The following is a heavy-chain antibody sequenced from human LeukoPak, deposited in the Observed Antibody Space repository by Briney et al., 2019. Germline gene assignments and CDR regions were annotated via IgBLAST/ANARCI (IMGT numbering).Heavy chain of an antibody. CDR1: GDSVSSNSAA. J-gene: IGHJ4*02. CDR3: ARQQEGSFDY. CDR2: AYSRSKWYN. V-gene: IGHV6-1*01. Sequence: SQTLSLTCDISGDSVSSNSAAWTWIRQSPSRGIEWLGRAYSRSKWYNDYAASVNSRITINPDTSKNQFSLQLNAVSPEDTAVYYCARQQEGSFDYWGQGTLVTVSS.